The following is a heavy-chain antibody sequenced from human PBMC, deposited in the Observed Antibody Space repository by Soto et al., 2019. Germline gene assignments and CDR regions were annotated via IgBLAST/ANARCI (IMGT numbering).Heavy chain of an antibody. V-gene: IGHV3-30*18. Sequence: QVQLVESGGGVVQPGRSLRLSCAASGFTFSSYDMHWVRQAPGKGLEWVAVISYDGSNKYYADSVKGRFTISRDNSKNTLYLQMNSLRAEDTAVYYCAKGQVTAVTPWYFHHWGQCTHVTVSS. CDR1: GFTFSSYD. J-gene: IGHJ1*01. D-gene: IGHD4-4*01. CDR3: AKGQVTAVTPWYFHH. CDR2: ISYDGSNK.